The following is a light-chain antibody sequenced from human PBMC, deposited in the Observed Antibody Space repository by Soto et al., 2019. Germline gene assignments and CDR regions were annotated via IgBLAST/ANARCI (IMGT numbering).Light chain of an antibody. CDR2: WAS. CDR1: QTVLYSSNNKNY. CDR3: QQYYSTPRT. V-gene: IGKV4-1*01. Sequence: DIVMTXSXDXLAVSLGERATINCKSSQTVLYSSNNKNYLAWYQQKPGQPPKLLIYWASTRESGVPDRFSGSGSGTDFTLTISSLQAEDVALYYCQQYYSTPRTFGQGTRVEIK. J-gene: IGKJ1*01.